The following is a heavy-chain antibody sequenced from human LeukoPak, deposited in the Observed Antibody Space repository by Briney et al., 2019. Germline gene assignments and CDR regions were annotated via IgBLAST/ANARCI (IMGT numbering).Heavy chain of an antibody. Sequence: ASVKVSCKASVYTFTSYGISWVRQAPGQGLEWMGWISAYNGNTNYAQKLQGRVTMTTDTSTSTAYMELRSLRSDDTAVYYCARALRPDCSGGSCYLRSFYYYYYGMDVWGQGTTVTVSS. CDR3: ARALRPDCSGGSCYLRSFYYYYYGMDV. CDR1: VYTFTSYG. J-gene: IGHJ6*02. CDR2: ISAYNGNT. D-gene: IGHD2-15*01. V-gene: IGHV1-18*01.